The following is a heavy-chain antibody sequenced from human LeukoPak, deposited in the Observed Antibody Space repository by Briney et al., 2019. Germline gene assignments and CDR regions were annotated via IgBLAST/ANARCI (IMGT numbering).Heavy chain of an antibody. J-gene: IGHJ4*02. CDR3: CTWDSGD. CDR2: IKSRAHGETT. D-gene: IGHD2-8*01. CDR1: GVNFPSAW. V-gene: IGHV3-15*01. Sequence: MPGGSLRLSCAVSGVNFPSAWMNWVRQAPGEGLEWVGRIKSRAHGETTDYAAPVKGRFAISRDDSEDTMYLHMSSLKTEDTAVSYCCTWDSGDWGQGILVTVSS.